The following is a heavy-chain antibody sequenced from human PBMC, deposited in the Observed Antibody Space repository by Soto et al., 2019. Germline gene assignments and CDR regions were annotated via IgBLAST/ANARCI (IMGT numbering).Heavy chain of an antibody. V-gene: IGHV3-66*01. CDR2: IYSGGSI. CDR1: GFPICTYY. CDR3: ARNLGHSSTV. D-gene: IGHD2-2*01. J-gene: IGHJ6*02. Sequence: GGSLRLSCVASGFPICTYYMSWVRQAPGKGLEWVSVIYSGGSIYTESLKGRFTVSSDNSKNTFYLQMNSLRAEDTAVYYCARNLGHSSTVWGQGTTVTVSS.